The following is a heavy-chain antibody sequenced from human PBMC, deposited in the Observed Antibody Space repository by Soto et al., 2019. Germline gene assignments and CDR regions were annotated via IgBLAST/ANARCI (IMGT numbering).Heavy chain of an antibody. Sequence: QVQLVESGGGVVQPGTSLRLSCAASGFTFRSYGMHWVRQAPGKGLDWVAVISFDGDKKDYADSVKGRFTISRDNSKNTLYLQMNNLEGEDTAVYYCAKTSGSSWVHDVFDIWGRGKMVTASS. CDR2: ISFDGDKK. J-gene: IGHJ3*02. D-gene: IGHD6-13*01. CDR3: AKTSGSSWVHDVFDI. CDR1: GFTFRSYG. V-gene: IGHV3-30*18.